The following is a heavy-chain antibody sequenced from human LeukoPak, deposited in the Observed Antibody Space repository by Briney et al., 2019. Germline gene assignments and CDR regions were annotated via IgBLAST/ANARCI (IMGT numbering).Heavy chain of an antibody. CDR3: AREPKPNYYDSSGYYLLDY. D-gene: IGHD3-22*01. V-gene: IGHV1-46*01. CDR1: GYTFTSYY. Sequence: ASVKVSCKASGYTFTSYYMHWVRQAPGQGLEWMGIINPSGGSTSYAQRFQGRVTMTRDTSTSTVYMELGSLRSEDTAVYYCAREPKPNYYDSSGYYLLDYWGQGTLVTVSS. J-gene: IGHJ4*02. CDR2: INPSGGST.